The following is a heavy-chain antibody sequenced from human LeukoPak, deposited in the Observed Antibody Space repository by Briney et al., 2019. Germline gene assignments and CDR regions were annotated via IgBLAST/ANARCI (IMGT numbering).Heavy chain of an antibody. J-gene: IGHJ3*02. CDR2: ISYDGSNK. CDR1: GFIFSDHY. D-gene: IGHD4-17*01. V-gene: IGHV3-30-3*01. Sequence: GGSLRLSCEASGFIFSDHYMDWVRQAPGKGLEWVAVISYDGSNKYYADSVKGRFTISRDNSKNTLYLQMNSLRAEDTAVYYCARDEGYGDYGLGDGYDAFDIWGQGTMVTVSS. CDR3: ARDEGYGDYGLGDGYDAFDI.